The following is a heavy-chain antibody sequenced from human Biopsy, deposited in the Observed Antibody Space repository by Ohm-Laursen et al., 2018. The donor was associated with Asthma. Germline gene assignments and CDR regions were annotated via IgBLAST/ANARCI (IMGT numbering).Heavy chain of an antibody. J-gene: IGHJ5*02. D-gene: IGHD6-13*01. V-gene: IGHV1-2*06. CDR3: ARGQKSAGDRWFDP. CDR2: INPNSGGT. Sequence: GSSVKVSCKASGYTFIGCHIHWMRQAPGQGLEWMGRINPNSGGTNYAQKFQGRVTMTRDTSISTAHMEVSRLRSDDTAVYYCARGQKSAGDRWFDPWGQGTLVTVSS. CDR1: GYTFIGCH.